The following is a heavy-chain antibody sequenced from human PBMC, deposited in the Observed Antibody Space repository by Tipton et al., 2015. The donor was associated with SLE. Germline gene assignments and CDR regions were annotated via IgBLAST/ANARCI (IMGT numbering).Heavy chain of an antibody. Sequence: SLRLSCAASGFTFSSYGMHWVRQAPGKGLEWLTFIQNDGSNKYYADSVKGRFTISRDNSKNTVSLQMNSLRADDTAVYYCARASLLWGLAGATYFDYWGQGTLVAVSS. CDR2: IQNDGSNK. V-gene: IGHV3-30*02. CDR1: GFTFSSYG. J-gene: IGHJ4*02. CDR3: ARASLLWGLAGATYFDY. D-gene: IGHD1-26*01.